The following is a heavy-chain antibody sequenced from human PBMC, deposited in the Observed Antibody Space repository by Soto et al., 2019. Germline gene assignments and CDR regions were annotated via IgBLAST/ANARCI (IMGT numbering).Heavy chain of an antibody. V-gene: IGHV3-7*01. CDR2: INEDGSEK. CDR3: ARHEATYYNFYGMDV. Sequence: GSLRLSCAASGFTLDTYWMTWVRQAPGKGLEWLANINEDGSEKFYVDSVKGRFTTSRDNVKNSLYLQMNSLRADDTAVYYCARHEATYYNFYGMDVWGQGTTVTVSS. CDR1: GFTLDTYW. J-gene: IGHJ6*02.